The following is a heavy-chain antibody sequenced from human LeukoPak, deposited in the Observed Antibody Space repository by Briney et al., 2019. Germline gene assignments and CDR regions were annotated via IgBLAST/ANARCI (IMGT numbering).Heavy chain of an antibody. CDR3: ARHVPKLDWFDP. J-gene: IGHJ5*02. CDR2: IYYSGST. V-gene: IGHV4-59*01. D-gene: IGHD3-10*02. CDR1: GGSITTYY. Sequence: SETLSLTCIVSGGSITTYYWSWIRQPPGKGLEWIGYIYYSGSTNYNPSLKSRVTISVDTSKNQFSLKVNSVTAADTAVYYCARHVPKLDWFDPWGQGTLVTVSS.